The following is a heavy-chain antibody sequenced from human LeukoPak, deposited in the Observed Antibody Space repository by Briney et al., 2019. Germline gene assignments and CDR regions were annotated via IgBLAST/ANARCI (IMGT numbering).Heavy chain of an antibody. V-gene: IGHV1-2*06. Sequence: ASVKVSCKASGYTFTGYYMHWVRQAPGQGLEWMGRINPNSGGTNYAQKFQGRVTMTRDTSISTAYMELSRLRYDDTAVYYCASGHYYGSGSYDYWGQGTLVTVSS. D-gene: IGHD3-10*01. CDR1: GYTFTGYY. J-gene: IGHJ4*02. CDR2: INPNSGGT. CDR3: ASGHYYGSGSYDY.